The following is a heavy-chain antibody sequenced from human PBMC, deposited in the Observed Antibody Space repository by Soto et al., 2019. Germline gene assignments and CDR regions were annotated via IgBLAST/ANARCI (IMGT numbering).Heavy chain of an antibody. CDR1: GFTFSSYS. Sequence: GGSLRLSCAASGFTFSSYSMNWVRQAPGKGLEWVSYISSSSSTIYYADSVKGRFTISRDNAKNSLYLQMNSLRDEDTAVYYCASRTYYYDSSGPPDYYYGMDVWGQGTTVTVSS. CDR2: ISSSSSTI. V-gene: IGHV3-48*02. CDR3: ASRTYYYDSSGPPDYYYGMDV. J-gene: IGHJ6*02. D-gene: IGHD3-22*01.